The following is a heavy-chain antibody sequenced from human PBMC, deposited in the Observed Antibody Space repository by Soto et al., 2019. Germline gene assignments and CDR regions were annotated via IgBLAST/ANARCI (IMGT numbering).Heavy chain of an antibody. CDR1: GGSISSGDSY. CDR3: AREGAASYSYYYGTDV. CDR2: TYHSGSP. J-gene: IGHJ6*02. V-gene: IGHV4-30-4*01. D-gene: IGHD3-16*01. Sequence: PSETLSLTCTVSGGSISSGDSYWIWIRQFPGKGLEWIGYTYHSGSPYYNPSLKSRVTISVDTSKNQFSLKLNSVTAADTAVYYCAREGAASYSYYYGTDVWGQGTTVTVSS.